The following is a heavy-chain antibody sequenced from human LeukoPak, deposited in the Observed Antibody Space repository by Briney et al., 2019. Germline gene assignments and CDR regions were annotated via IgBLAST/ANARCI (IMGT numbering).Heavy chain of an antibody. CDR1: GFTLSAYG. J-gene: IGHJ4*02. CDR3: AKGSRRSYDSSGYSYN. D-gene: IGHD3-22*01. Sequence: GGSLRLSCAASGFTLSAYGMHWVRQAPGKGLECVAFIRYDGSNKCYADSVKGRFTISRDNSKDTLYLQMNSLRAADTALYYCAKGSRRSYDSSGYSYNWGQGTLVTASS. V-gene: IGHV3-30*02. CDR2: IRYDGSNK.